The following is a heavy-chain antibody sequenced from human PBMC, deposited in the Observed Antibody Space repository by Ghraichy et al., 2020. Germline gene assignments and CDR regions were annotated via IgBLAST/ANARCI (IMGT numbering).Heavy chain of an antibody. D-gene: IGHD6-19*01. CDR2: IYYSGST. CDR1: GGSISSSSYY. Sequence: SETLSLTCTVSGGSISSSSYYWGWIRQPPGKGLEWIGSIYYSGSTYYNPSLKSRVTISVDTSKNQFSLKLSSVTAADTAVYYCARLARPEWLVQPPHDYCGQGTLVTVSS. V-gene: IGHV4-39*01. CDR3: ARLARPEWLVQPPHDY. J-gene: IGHJ4*02.